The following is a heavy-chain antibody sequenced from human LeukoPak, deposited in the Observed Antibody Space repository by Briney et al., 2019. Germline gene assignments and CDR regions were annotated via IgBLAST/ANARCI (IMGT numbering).Heavy chain of an antibody. CDR2: ISYDGSNK. Sequence: GGSLRLSCAASGFTFSSYGMHWVRQAPGKGLEWVAVISYDGSNKYYADSEKGRFTISRDNSKNTLYLQMNSLRAEDTAVYYCAKDLNYGNKWELLSDYWGQGTLVTVSS. J-gene: IGHJ4*02. CDR1: GFTFSSYG. CDR3: AKDLNYGNKWELLSDY. V-gene: IGHV3-30*18. D-gene: IGHD1-26*01.